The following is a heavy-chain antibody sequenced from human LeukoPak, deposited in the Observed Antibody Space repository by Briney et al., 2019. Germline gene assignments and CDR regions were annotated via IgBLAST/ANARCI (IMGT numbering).Heavy chain of an antibody. CDR2: IYYSGST. V-gene: IGHV4-59*01. CDR3: ARRDGYNSPDDY. J-gene: IGHJ4*02. D-gene: IGHD5-24*01. CDR1: GGSISSYY. Sequence: SETLSLTCTVSGGSISSYYWSWIRQPPGKGLEWIGYIYYSGSTNYNPSLKSRVTISVDTSKNHFSLKLSSVTAADTAVYYCARRDGYNSPDDYWGQGTLVTVSS.